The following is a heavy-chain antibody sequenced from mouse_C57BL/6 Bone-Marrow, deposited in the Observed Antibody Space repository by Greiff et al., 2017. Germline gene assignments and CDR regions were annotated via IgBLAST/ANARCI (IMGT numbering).Heavy chain of an antibody. CDR3: ASEGQLWNYFDY. Sequence: QVQLQQPGAELVKPGASVKLSCKASGYTFTSYWMQWVKQRPGQGLEWIGEIDPSDSYTNYNQKFKGKATLTVDTSSSTAYMQLSSLTSEDSAGYDRASEGQLWNYFDYWGQGTTLTVSS. D-gene: IGHD3-3*01. CDR2: IDPSDSYT. CDR1: GYTFTSYW. V-gene: IGHV1-50*01. J-gene: IGHJ2*01.